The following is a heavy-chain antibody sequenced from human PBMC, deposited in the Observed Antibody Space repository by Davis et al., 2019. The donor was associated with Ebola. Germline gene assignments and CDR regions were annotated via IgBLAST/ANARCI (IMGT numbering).Heavy chain of an antibody. J-gene: IGHJ4*02. V-gene: IGHV4-61*05. CDR1: GDSISSSSYY. CDR3: ARQSGYHPFDY. Sequence: SETLSLTCTVSGDSISSSSYYWGWIRQPPGKGLEWIGYIYYSGSTNYNPSLKSRVTISVDTSKNQFSLKLSSVTAADTAVYYCARQSGYHPFDYWGQGTLVTVSS. D-gene: IGHD3-22*01. CDR2: IYYSGST.